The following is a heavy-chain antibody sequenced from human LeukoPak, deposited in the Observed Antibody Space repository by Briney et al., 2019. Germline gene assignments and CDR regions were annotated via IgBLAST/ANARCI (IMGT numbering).Heavy chain of an antibody. J-gene: IGHJ4*02. D-gene: IGHD1-26*01. CDR2: IYYSGST. CDR1: GGSISSSSYY. Sequence: PSETLSLTCTVSGGSISSSSYYWGWIRQPPGKGLEWIGSIYYSGSTYYNPSLKSRVTISVDTSKNQFSLKQSSVTAADTAVYYCARHGTDGFHPRFDYWGQGTLVTVSS. CDR3: ARHGTDGFHPRFDY. V-gene: IGHV4-39*01.